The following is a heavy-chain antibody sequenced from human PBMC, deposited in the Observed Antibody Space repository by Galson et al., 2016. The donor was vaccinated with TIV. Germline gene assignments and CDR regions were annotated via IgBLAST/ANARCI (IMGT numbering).Heavy chain of an antibody. CDR2: IVTGSGDT. CDR3: ARDRITYTLRGAFNL. CDR1: GFTFITSG. D-gene: IGHD3-10*01. V-gene: IGHV1-58*01. Sequence: SVKVSCKASGFTFITSGVHWVRQARGQRLEWIGWIVTGSGDTNYAQSFQQRVTITRDMSTSTAYMELRSLGSEDTGIYYCARDRITYTLRGAFNLWGQGTWVTVSS. J-gene: IGHJ3*01.